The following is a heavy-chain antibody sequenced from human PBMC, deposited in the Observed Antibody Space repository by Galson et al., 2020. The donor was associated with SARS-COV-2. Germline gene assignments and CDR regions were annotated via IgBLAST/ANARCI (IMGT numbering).Heavy chain of an antibody. J-gene: IGHJ4*02. Sequence: ASVKVSCKTSGYTFTNYFLHWVRQAPGQGLQWMGIINPSPGSTSYAQMFHGRVTMTRDTSTSTVYMELNSLRSEDTAVYCCARATSGGGNFDYWGQGTLVTVSS. V-gene: IGHV1-46*01. CDR3: ARATSGGGNFDY. CDR2: INPSPGST. CDR1: GYTFTNYF.